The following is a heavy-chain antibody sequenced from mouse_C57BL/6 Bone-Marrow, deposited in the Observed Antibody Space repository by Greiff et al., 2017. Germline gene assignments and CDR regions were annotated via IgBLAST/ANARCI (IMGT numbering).Heavy chain of an antibody. D-gene: IGHD1-1*01. V-gene: IGHV1-82*01. CDR3: ARRDYGSSGYWYFDV. CDR2: IYPGDGDT. CDR1: GYAFSSSW. Sequence: QVQLQQSGPELVKPGASVKISCKASGYAFSSSWMNWVKQRPGKGLEWIGRIYPGDGDTNYNGKFKGKATLTADKSSSTAYMQLSSLTSKDSAVYFCARRDYGSSGYWYFDVWGTGTTVTVSS. J-gene: IGHJ1*03.